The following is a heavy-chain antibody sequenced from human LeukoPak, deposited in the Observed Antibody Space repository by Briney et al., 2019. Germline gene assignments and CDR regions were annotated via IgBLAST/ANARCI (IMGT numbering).Heavy chain of an antibody. CDR2: INHSGST. J-gene: IGHJ4*02. CDR1: GGSFSGYY. Sequence: PSETLSLTCAVYGGSFSGYYWSWIRQPPGKGLEWIGEINHSGSTNYNPSLKSRVTISVDTSKNQFSLKLSSATAADTAVYYCARGLSMTTVTPFDYWGQGTLVTVSS. V-gene: IGHV4-34*01. CDR3: ARGLSMTTVTPFDY. D-gene: IGHD4-17*01.